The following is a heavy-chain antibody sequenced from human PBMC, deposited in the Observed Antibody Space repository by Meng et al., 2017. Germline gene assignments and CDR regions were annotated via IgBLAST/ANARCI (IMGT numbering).Heavy chain of an antibody. D-gene: IGHD3-3*01. Sequence: HVALEEPGPGLWKPSGPLSLTCAVSGGSISGSNWWGGVRQPPGKGLEWIGEIYHSGSTKYNPSLKSRVTISVDKSKNQFSLKLSSVTAADTAVYYCARAQYYDFWSGYYFDYWGQGTLVTVSS. CDR1: GGSISGSNW. CDR3: ARAQYYDFWSGYYFDY. V-gene: IGHV4-4*02. CDR2: IYHSGST. J-gene: IGHJ4*02.